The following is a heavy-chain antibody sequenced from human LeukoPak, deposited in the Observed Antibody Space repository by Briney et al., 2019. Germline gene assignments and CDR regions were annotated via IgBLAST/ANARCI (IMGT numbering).Heavy chain of an antibody. V-gene: IGHV3-23*01. CDR2: ISGGGVTT. J-gene: IGHJ6*02. CDR1: GFTSIAYA. Sequence: PGGSLRLSCVGSGFTSIAYALTWARQAPGKGLEWVSGISGGGVTTYYADSVKGRFTISRDNSKNTLYLQMNSLRAEDTAVYYCARAYDSSGYYSYYYYGMDVWGQGTTVTVSS. D-gene: IGHD3-22*01. CDR3: ARAYDSSGYYSYYYYGMDV.